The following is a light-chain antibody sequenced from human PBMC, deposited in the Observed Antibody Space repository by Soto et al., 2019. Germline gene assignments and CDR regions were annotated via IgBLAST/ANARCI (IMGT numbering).Light chain of an antibody. Sequence: QSALTQPASVSGSPGQSITISCTGSSSDVGGHNHVSWYQQHQGKAPKLIIYEVGNRPSGVFNRFSGSKSGNTASLTIYGFQAEDEADYYCNSYTSSSTHVFGTGTKLTDL. V-gene: IGLV2-14*01. CDR2: EVG. CDR1: SSDVGGHNH. J-gene: IGLJ1*01. CDR3: NSYTSSSTHV.